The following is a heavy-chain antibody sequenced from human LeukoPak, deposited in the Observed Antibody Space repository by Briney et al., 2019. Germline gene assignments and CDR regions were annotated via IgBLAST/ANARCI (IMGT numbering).Heavy chain of an antibody. CDR2: MNPNSGNT. CDR1: GYTFTSYD. D-gene: IGHD3-3*01. Sequence: ASVKVSCKASGYTFTSYDINWVRQATGQRLEWMGWMNPNSGNTGYAQKFQGRVTITRNTSISTAYMELSSLRSEDTAVYYCARGPLQYYDFWSGYYSNNWFDPWGQGTLVTVSS. J-gene: IGHJ5*02. V-gene: IGHV1-8*03. CDR3: ARGPLQYYDFWSGYYSNNWFDP.